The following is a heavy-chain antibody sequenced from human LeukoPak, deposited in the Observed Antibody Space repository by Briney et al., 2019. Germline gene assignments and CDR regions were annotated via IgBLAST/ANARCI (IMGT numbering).Heavy chain of an antibody. J-gene: IGHJ4*02. D-gene: IGHD3-3*01. V-gene: IGHV3-7*01. CDR2: IKQDGSET. CDR3: ARDFWGAYRVDLFDY. Sequence: GGSLRLSRAASGFTFSNYWMSWVRRAPGKGLEWVANIKQDGSETYYVDSVRGRFTISRDNAKNSLYLQMNSLRAEDTAIYYCARDFWGAYRVDLFDYWGQGTLVTVSS. CDR1: GFTFSNYW.